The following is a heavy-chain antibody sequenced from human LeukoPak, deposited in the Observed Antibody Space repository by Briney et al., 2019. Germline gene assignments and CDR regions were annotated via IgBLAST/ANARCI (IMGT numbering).Heavy chain of an antibody. CDR3: AKDPVYGSGQSHPSDY. V-gene: IGHV3-23*01. CDR2: ISGSGSST. Sequence: GGSLRLSCAASGFTFRRYGMSWVRQAPEKGLEWVSAISGSGSSTYYGDSVKGRFTISRDNSKNTLFLQMNSLRGEDTAVYYCAKDPVYGSGQSHPSDYWGQGTLVTVSS. D-gene: IGHD3-3*01. CDR1: GFTFRRYG. J-gene: IGHJ4*02.